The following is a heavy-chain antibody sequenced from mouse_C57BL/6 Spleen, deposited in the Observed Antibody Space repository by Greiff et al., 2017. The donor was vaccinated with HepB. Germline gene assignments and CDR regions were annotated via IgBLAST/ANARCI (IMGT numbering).Heavy chain of an antibody. Sequence: VQLQQSGAELARPGASVKLSCKASGYTFTSYGISWVKQRTGQGLEWIGEIYPRSGNTYYNEKFKGKATLTADKSSSTAYMELRSLTSEDSAVYFCARGLDDGYYSAWFAYWGQGTLVTVSA. CDR2: IYPRSGNT. V-gene: IGHV1-81*01. D-gene: IGHD2-3*01. CDR1: GYTFTSYG. J-gene: IGHJ3*01. CDR3: ARGLDDGYYSAWFAY.